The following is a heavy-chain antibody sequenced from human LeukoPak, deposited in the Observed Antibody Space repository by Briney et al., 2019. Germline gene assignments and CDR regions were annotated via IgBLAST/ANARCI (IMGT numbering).Heavy chain of an antibody. Sequence: GGSLRLSCAASGFTVSSYAISWVRQAPGKGLEWVSAISGSGGSTYYDDSAKGRFTISRDESKKTLYLQMNSRRAEDTAVFYCAKGGSSSWSTGGRAFDIWGQGTMVTVSS. J-gene: IGHJ3*02. CDR2: ISGSGGST. CDR3: AKGGSSSWSTGGRAFDI. CDR1: GFTVSSYA. V-gene: IGHV3-23*01. D-gene: IGHD6-13*01.